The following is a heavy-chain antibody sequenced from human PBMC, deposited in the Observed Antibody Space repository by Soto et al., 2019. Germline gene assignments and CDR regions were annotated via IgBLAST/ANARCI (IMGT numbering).Heavy chain of an antibody. Sequence: WGSLRLSCAASGFTFSSYWMHWVRQAPGKGLVWVSRINSDGSSTSYADSVKGRFTISRDNAKNTLYLQMNSLRAEDTAVYYCARDHQWLAYHFDYWGQGTLVTVSA. J-gene: IGHJ4*02. CDR1: GFTFSSYW. D-gene: IGHD6-19*01. CDR3: ARDHQWLAYHFDY. CDR2: INSDGSST. V-gene: IGHV3-74*01.